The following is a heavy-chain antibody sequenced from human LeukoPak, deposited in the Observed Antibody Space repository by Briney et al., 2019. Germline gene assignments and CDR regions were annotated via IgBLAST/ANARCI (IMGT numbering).Heavy chain of an antibody. Sequence: ASVKVSCKASGYTFTSYGISWVRQAPGQGLEWMGWISAYKGNTNYAQKLQGRVTMTTDTSTSTAYMELRSLRSDDTAVYYCARGNYDFWSGYYYCDYWGQGTLVTVSS. CDR1: GYTFTSYG. CDR2: ISAYKGNT. J-gene: IGHJ4*02. D-gene: IGHD3-3*01. V-gene: IGHV1-18*01. CDR3: ARGNYDFWSGYYYCDY.